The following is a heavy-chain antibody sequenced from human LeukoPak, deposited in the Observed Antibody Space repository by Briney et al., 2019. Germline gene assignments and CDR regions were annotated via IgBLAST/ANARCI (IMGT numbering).Heavy chain of an antibody. CDR3: ARDVRGGHDAFDI. CDR1: GGSFSGYY. D-gene: IGHD3-10*02. Sequence: PSETLSLTCAVYGGSFSGYYWSWIRQPPGKGLEWIGSIYHSGSTYYNPSLKSRVTISVDTSKNQFSLKLSSVTAADTAVYYCARDVRGGHDAFDIWGQGTMVTVSS. CDR2: IYHSGST. V-gene: IGHV4-34*01. J-gene: IGHJ3*02.